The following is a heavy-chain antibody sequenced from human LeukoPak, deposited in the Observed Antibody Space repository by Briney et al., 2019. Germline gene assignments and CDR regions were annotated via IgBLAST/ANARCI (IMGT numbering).Heavy chain of an antibody. Sequence: GGSLRLSCAASGFTFSSYDMSWVRQAPGKGLDGVSAISGSGGSTYYADSVKGRFTISRDNSKNTLYLQMNSLRAEDTAVYYCAKDPPDYYGSGSSDIGYWGQGTLVTVSS. D-gene: IGHD3-10*01. J-gene: IGHJ4*02. CDR3: AKDPPDYYGSGSSDIGY. CDR2: ISGSGGST. V-gene: IGHV3-23*01. CDR1: GFTFSSYD.